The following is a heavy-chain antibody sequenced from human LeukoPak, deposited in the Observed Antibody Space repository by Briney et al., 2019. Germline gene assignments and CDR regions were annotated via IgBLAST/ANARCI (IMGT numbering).Heavy chain of an antibody. CDR2: IYSGGST. CDR3: ARYSAMDPGAFDI. D-gene: IGHD5-18*01. J-gene: IGHJ3*02. Sequence: GGSLRLSCAASGFIVSGNYMSWVCQAPGKGLEWVSVIYSGGSTYYADSVKGRFTISRDNSKNTLYLQMNSLRAEDTAVYYCARYSAMDPGAFDIWGQGTMVTVSS. CDR1: GFIVSGNY. V-gene: IGHV3-53*01.